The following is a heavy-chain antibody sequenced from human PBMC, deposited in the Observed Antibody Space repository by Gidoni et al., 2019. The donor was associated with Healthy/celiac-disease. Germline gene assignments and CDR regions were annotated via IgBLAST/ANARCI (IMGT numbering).Heavy chain of an antibody. Sequence: EVQLVESGGGLVQPGGSLRLSCAASGFTFSSYEMNWVRQAPGKGLEWVSYISSSGSTIYYADSVKGRFTISRDNAKNSLYLQMNSLRAEDTAVYYCARVPRPRLAAAGIFGVDYFDYWGQGTLVTVSS. CDR3: ARVPRPRLAAAGIFGVDYFDY. CDR1: GFTFSSYE. D-gene: IGHD6-13*01. V-gene: IGHV3-48*03. J-gene: IGHJ4*02. CDR2: ISSSGSTI.